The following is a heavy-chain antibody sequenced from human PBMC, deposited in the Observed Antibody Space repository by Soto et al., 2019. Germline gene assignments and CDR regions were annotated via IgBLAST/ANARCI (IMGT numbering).Heavy chain of an antibody. D-gene: IGHD6-13*01. CDR3: TNQAAGKNYYYYGMDV. Sequence: PGGSLRLSCTASGFTFGDYAMSWFRQAPGKGLEWVGFIRSKDYGGTTEYAASVKGRFTISRDDSKSIAYLQMNSLKTEDTAVYYCTNQAAGKNYYYYGMDVWGQGTTVTVS. CDR2: IRSKDYGGTT. V-gene: IGHV3-49*03. J-gene: IGHJ6*02. CDR1: GFTFGDYA.